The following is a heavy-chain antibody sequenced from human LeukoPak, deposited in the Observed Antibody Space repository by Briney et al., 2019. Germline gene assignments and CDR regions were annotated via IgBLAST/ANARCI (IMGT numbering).Heavy chain of an antibody. CDR1: GYTFTTNY. V-gene: IGHV1-46*01. CDR3: ARGVATITFDS. D-gene: IGHD5-24*01. J-gene: IGHJ4*02. CDR2: INPSGGST. Sequence: ASVKVSCKASGYTFTTNYIHWVRQAPGQGLEWMGIINPSGGSTSYAQKFQDRVTMTRDTSTSTVYMELSSLRSEDTAVYYCARGVATITFDSWGQETLVTVSS.